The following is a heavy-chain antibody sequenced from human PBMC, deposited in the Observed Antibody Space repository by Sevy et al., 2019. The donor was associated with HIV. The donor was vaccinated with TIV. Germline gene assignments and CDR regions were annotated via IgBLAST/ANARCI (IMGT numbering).Heavy chain of an antibody. V-gene: IGHV3-23*01. CDR2: ISGSGGST. CDR1: GFTFRSYA. J-gene: IGHJ4*02. CDR3: ATSAYDFWSGYYLDY. Sequence: GGSLRLSCAASGFTFRSYAMSWVRQAPGKGLEWVSTISGSGGSTYYADSVKGRFTISRDNSKNTLYLQMNSLRAEDKAVYYCATSAYDFWSGYYLDYWGRGTLVTVSS. D-gene: IGHD3-3*01.